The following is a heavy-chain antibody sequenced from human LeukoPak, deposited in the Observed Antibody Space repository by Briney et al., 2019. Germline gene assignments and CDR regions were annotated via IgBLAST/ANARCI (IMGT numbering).Heavy chain of an antibody. V-gene: IGHV3-7*04. D-gene: IGHD3-10*01. CDR3: ARAYGSGSYSLSPDY. CDR1: GVTFSSYW. CDR2: IKQDGSEK. Sequence: RGSLSLSCAASGVTFSSYWMSWVRPAPRKGRERVANIKQDGSEKYSVDSVKGGFTISRDNAKNSLYLQMNSLRAEDTAVYYCARAYGSGSYSLSPDYWGQGTLVTVSS. J-gene: IGHJ4*02.